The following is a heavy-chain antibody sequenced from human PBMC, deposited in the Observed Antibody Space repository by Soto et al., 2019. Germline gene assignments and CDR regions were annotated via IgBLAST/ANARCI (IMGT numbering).Heavy chain of an antibody. CDR1: GDSISSGDHY. Sequence: PSETLSLTCTVSGDSISSGDHYWSWIRQPPGKGLEWIGYIYYGGSTYYNPSLKSRLTTSVDTSKNQFSLKLSSVTAADTAVYYFASMAPHGYGVLASDYWGQGTLVTVSS. CDR2: IYYGGST. V-gene: IGHV4-30-4*02. D-gene: IGHD4-17*01. J-gene: IGHJ4*02. CDR3: ASMAPHGYGVLASDY.